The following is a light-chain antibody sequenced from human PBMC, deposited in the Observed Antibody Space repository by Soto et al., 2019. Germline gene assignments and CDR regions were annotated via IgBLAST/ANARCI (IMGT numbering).Light chain of an antibody. J-gene: IGLJ2*01. CDR1: SNDVGSYNF. CDR3: SSYTRSSTVL. CDR2: DVS. V-gene: IGLV2-14*03. Sequence: QSALTQPASVSGSPGQSITISCIGTSNDVGSYNFVSWYQKHPNTAPRLIIYDVSNRPSGVSNRLSGSKSDNTASLTISGLQAEDEADYYCSSYTRSSTVLFGGGTKLTVL.